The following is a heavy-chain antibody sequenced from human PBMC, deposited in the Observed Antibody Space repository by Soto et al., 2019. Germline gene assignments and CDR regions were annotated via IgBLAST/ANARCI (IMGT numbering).Heavy chain of an antibody. D-gene: IGHD6-13*01. Sequence: SETLSLTCTVSGGSISSYYWSWIRQPAGKGLEWIGRIYTSGSTNYNPSLKSRVTMSVDTSKNQFSLRLSSVTAADTAVYYCARGGLLAAADLWYYYGMDVWGQGTTVTVSS. J-gene: IGHJ6*02. CDR3: ARGGLLAAADLWYYYGMDV. CDR2: IYTSGST. CDR1: GGSISSYY. V-gene: IGHV4-4*07.